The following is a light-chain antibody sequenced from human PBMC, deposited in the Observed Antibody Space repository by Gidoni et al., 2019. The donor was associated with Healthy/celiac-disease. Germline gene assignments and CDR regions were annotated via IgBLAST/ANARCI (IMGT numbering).Light chain of an antibody. J-gene: IGLJ1*01. V-gene: IGLV3-21*03. CDR1: NIGSKS. CDR2: DDS. Sequence: SYVLTQPPSVSVASGKTARITCRGNNIGSKSVHCYQQKPGQAPVLVVYDDSDRPSGIPERFSGSNSGNTATLTISRVEAGDEADYYCQVWDSSSDHLYVFGTGTKVTVL. CDR3: QVWDSSSDHLYV.